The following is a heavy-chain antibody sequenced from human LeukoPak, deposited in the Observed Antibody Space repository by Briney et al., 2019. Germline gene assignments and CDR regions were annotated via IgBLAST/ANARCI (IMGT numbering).Heavy chain of an antibody. Sequence: GASVKVSCKASGYSFTGHYIHWVRQAPGRGLEWMGCINPNTGGTNYAQKFQGRVTMTSDTSTTTAYMGLGSLSSDDTAVYFCSRSSAAAGAVGYWGQGTQVTVSS. V-gene: IGHV1-2*02. D-gene: IGHD6-13*01. J-gene: IGHJ4*02. CDR3: SRSSAAAGAVGY. CDR1: GYSFTGHY. CDR2: INPNTGGT.